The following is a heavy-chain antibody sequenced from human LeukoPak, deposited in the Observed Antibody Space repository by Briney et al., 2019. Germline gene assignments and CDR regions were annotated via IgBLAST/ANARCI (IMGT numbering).Heavy chain of an antibody. D-gene: IGHD2-15*01. CDR2: IKSKTDGGTT. V-gene: IGHV3-15*01. Sequence: GGSLRLSCAASGFTFTNAWMSWVRQAPGKGLEWVGRIKSKTDGGTTDYAAPVKGRFTISRDDSKNTLYLQMNSLKTEDTAVYYCTLRTEVVVAATLIDYWGQGTLVTVSS. J-gene: IGHJ4*02. CDR1: GFTFTNAW. CDR3: TLRTEVVVAATLIDY.